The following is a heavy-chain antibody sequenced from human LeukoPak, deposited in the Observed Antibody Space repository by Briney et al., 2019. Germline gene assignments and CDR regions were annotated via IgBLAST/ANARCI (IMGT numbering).Heavy chain of an antibody. CDR2: ISAYNGNT. V-gene: IGHV1-18*01. Sequence: ASVKVSCKASGYTFTSYAMHWVRQAPGQRLEWMGWISAYNGNTNYAQKLQGRVTMTTDTSTSTAYMELRSLRSDDTAVYYCARDIRFLEWLPNNWFDPWGQGTLVTVSS. J-gene: IGHJ5*02. D-gene: IGHD3-3*01. CDR3: ARDIRFLEWLPNNWFDP. CDR1: GYTFTSYA.